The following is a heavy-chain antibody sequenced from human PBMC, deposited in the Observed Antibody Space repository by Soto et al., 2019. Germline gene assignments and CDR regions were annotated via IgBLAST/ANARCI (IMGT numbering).Heavy chain of an antibody. Sequence: EVQLLESGGGLVQPGGCLRLSCAASGFTFSSYAMSWVRQAPGKGLEWVSAISGSGGSTYYADSVKGRFTISRDNSKNTLYLQMNSLRAEDTAVYYCAKDPRGYSYGFPSGDWGQGTLVTVSS. CDR2: ISGSGGST. CDR1: GFTFSSYA. V-gene: IGHV3-23*01. J-gene: IGHJ4*02. D-gene: IGHD5-18*01. CDR3: AKDPRGYSYGFPSGD.